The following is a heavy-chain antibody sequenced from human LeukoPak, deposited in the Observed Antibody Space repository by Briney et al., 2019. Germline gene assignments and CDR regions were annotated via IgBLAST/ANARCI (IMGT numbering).Heavy chain of an antibody. CDR1: GGSIGSGDYF. D-gene: IGHD3-22*01. CDR3: ARDPLDSSGSHFDY. Sequence: SQTLSLTCTVSGGSIGSGDYFWSWIRQPPGKGLEWIGYIYYRGSTYYNPSLKSRVTISLDTSKNQFSLKLSSVTAADTAVYYCARDPLDSSGSHFDYWGQGTLVTVSS. CDR2: IYYRGST. V-gene: IGHV4-30-4*01. J-gene: IGHJ4*02.